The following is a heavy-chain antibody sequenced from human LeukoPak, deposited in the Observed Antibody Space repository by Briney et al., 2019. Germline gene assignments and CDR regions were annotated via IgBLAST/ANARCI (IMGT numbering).Heavy chain of an antibody. J-gene: IGHJ4*02. CDR3: AKDSTHYRVCDDHDSRGLYY. CDR1: GFTFSSYG. V-gene: IGHV3-30*02. Sequence: GGSLRLSCAASGFTFSSYGMHWVRQAPGKGLEWVAFIRYGGSNKYYADSVKGRFTIFRDNSKNPLYLQMNSLRAEDTAVYYGAKDSTHYRVCDDHDSRGLYYWGQGTLVTVSS. D-gene: IGHD3-22*01. CDR2: IRYGGSNK.